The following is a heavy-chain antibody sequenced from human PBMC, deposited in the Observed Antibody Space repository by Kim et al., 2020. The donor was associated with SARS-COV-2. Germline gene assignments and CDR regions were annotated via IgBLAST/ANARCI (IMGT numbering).Heavy chain of an antibody. CDR2: INHSGST. CDR1: GGSFSGYY. Sequence: SETLSLTCAVYGGSFSGYYWSWIRQPPGKGLEWIGEINHSGSTNYNPSLKSRVTISIDTSKNQFSLKLSSVTAADTAVYYWARGTRQWLVRGPYYYYMDVWGKGAPVTVSS. D-gene: IGHD6-19*01. J-gene: IGHJ6*03. CDR3: ARGTRQWLVRGPYYYYMDV. V-gene: IGHV4-34*01.